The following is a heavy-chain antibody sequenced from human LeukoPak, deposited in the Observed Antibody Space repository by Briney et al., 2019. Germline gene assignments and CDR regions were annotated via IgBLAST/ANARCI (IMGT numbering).Heavy chain of an antibody. J-gene: IGHJ5*02. CDR1: GGSISSSSYY. Sequence: SETLSLTCTVSGGSISSSSYYWGWIRQPPGKGLEWIGSIYYSGSTYYNPSLKSRVTISVDTSKNQFSLKLSSVTAADTAVYYCATCRGYSYVGWFDPWGQGTLVTVSS. CDR3: ATCRGYSYVGWFDP. CDR2: IYYSGST. V-gene: IGHV4-39*07. D-gene: IGHD5-18*01.